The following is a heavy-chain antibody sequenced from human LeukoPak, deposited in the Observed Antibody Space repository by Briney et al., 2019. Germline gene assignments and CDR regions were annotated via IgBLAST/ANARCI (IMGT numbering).Heavy chain of an antibody. CDR2: IIPILGIA. V-gene: IGHV1-69*04. Sequence: SVKVSCKASGGSFSSYAISGVRQAPGQGLEWMGRIIPILGIANYAQKFQGRVTITADKSTSTAYMELSSLRSEDTAVYYCAREDSSSWYYYGMDVWGQGTTVTVSS. J-gene: IGHJ6*02. D-gene: IGHD6-13*01. CDR3: AREDSSSWYYYGMDV. CDR1: GGSFSSYA.